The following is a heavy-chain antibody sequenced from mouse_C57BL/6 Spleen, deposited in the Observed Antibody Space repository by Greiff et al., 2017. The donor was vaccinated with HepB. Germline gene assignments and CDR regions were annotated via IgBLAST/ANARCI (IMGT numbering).Heavy chain of an antibody. V-gene: IGHV1-81*01. CDR3: ARTAQPYYFDY. J-gene: IGHJ2*01. CDR1: GYTFTSYG. Sequence: LVESGAELARPGASVKLSCKASGYTFTSYGISWVKQRTGQGLEWIGEIYPRSGNTYYNEKFKGKATLTADKSSSTAYMELRSLTSEDSAVYFCARTAQPYYFDYWGQGTTLTVSS. CDR2: IYPRSGNT. D-gene: IGHD3-2*02.